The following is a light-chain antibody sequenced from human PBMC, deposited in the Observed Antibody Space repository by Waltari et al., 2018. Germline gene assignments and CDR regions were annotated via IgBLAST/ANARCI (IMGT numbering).Light chain of an antibody. CDR2: AAS. Sequence: DIQMTQSPSSLSASVGDRVTITCRASQSISKYVNWDKQKPGKAPKVLIYAASGLQSGVPSRFSGSGSGTDFTLTISSLQPEDFATYWCQQSYSSPWTFGQGTKVEIK. J-gene: IGKJ1*01. CDR1: QSISKY. CDR3: QQSYSSPWT. V-gene: IGKV1-39*01.